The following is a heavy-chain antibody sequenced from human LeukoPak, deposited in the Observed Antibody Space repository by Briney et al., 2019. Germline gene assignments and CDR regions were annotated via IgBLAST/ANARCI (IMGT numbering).Heavy chain of an antibody. J-gene: IGHJ3*02. Sequence: SETLSLTCTVSGGSISSYYWSWIRQPPGKGLEWIGYIYYSGSTNYNPSLKSRVTISVDTSKNQFSLKLSSVTAADTAVYYCAREGCSSTCCYAGAAFDIWGQGTMVTVSS. CDR3: AREGCSSTCCYAGAAFDI. CDR1: GGSISSYY. CDR2: IYYSGST. V-gene: IGHV4-59*01. D-gene: IGHD2-2*01.